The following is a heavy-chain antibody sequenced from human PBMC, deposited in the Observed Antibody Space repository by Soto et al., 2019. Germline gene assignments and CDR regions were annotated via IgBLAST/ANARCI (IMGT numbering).Heavy chain of an antibody. CDR2: INHSGST. CDR3: ARRSSYIWGSYRYPNAFDI. D-gene: IGHD3-16*02. J-gene: IGHJ3*02. Sequence: PSETLSLTCAVYGGSFSGYYWSWIRQPPGKGLEWIGEINHSGSTNYNPSLKSRVTISVDTSKNQFSLKLSSVTAADTAVYYCARRSSYIWGSYRYPNAFDIWGQGTMVTVSS. V-gene: IGHV4-34*01. CDR1: GGSFSGYY.